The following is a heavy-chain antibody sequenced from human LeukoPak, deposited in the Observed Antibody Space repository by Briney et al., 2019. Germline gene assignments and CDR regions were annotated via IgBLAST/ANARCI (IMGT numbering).Heavy chain of an antibody. V-gene: IGHV3-11*04. CDR1: GFTFSDYY. D-gene: IGHD3-10*01. Sequence: GGSLRLSCAASGFTFSDYYMSWIRQAPGKGLEWASYISRSGSTIYYADSVKGRFTISRDNAKNSLYLQMSSLRGEDTAIYYCARVQGGGFRTADFWGQGTVVTVSS. CDR3: ARVQGGGFRTADF. CDR2: ISRSGSTI. J-gene: IGHJ4*02.